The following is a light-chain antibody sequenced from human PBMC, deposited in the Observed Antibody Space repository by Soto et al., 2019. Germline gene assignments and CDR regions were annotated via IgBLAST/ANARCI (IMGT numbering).Light chain of an antibody. CDR1: SSDVGAYYS. Sequence: QSVLTQPASVSASPGQSITISCTGTSSDVGAYYSVSWYQHHPGKAPKLIIYGVTNRPSGVSNRFSGSKSGNTASLTISGLQAEDEDDYHCSSYTSGSSHYVFGTGTKVTVL. CDR2: GVT. J-gene: IGLJ1*01. CDR3: SSYTSGSSHYV. V-gene: IGLV2-14*01.